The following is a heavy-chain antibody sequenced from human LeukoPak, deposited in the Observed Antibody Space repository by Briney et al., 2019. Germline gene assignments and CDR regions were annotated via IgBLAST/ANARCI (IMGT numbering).Heavy chain of an antibody. Sequence: GGPLRLSCAASGFPFSNYWMHWVRQAPGKGLVWLSHITSDGSGTSYADSVKGRFTISRDNAKYTLYLQMNSLRAEDTAVYYCAKDQGARYYGSGSSWFDPWGQGTLVTVSS. V-gene: IGHV3-74*01. J-gene: IGHJ5*02. CDR1: GFPFSNYW. D-gene: IGHD3-10*01. CDR2: ITSDGSGT. CDR3: AKDQGARYYGSGSSWFDP.